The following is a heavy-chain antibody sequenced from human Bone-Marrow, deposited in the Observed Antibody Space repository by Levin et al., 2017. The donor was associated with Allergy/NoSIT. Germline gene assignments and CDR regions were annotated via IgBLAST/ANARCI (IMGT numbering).Heavy chain of an antibody. Sequence: QAGGSLRLSCAASGFPFSTFSMSWVRQAPGRGLEWVSAISGPGHNTYYADSVKGRFTISRDTSGNTLYLQLHSLRIEDSAIYFCARGETDDSAWDTPLFDFWGQGTLVSVSS. D-gene: IGHD5-18*01. V-gene: IGHV3-23*01. CDR3: ARGETDDSAWDTPLFDF. CDR2: ISGPGHNT. CDR1: GFPFSTFS. J-gene: IGHJ4*02.